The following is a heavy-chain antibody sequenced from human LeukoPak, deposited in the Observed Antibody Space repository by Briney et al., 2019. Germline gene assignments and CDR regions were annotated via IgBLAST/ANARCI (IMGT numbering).Heavy chain of an antibody. J-gene: IGHJ4*02. CDR3: AREVPVTTDFDY. V-gene: IGHV6-1*01. CDR1: GDSVSSNSAA. CDR2: TYYRSKWYN. Sequence: SQTLSLTCAISGDSVSSNSAAWNWIRQSPSRGLEWLGRTYYRSKWYNDYAVSVKSRITINPDTSKNQFSLKLSSVTAADTAVYYCAREVPVTTDFDYWGQGTLVTVSS. D-gene: IGHD4-17*01.